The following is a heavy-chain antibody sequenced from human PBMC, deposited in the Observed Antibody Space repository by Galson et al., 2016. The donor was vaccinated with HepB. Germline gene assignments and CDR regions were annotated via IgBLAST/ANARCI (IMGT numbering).Heavy chain of an antibody. CDR1: GFTFSHYA. CDR2: ISSNGGST. Sequence: SLRLSCATSGFTFSHYAIHWVRQAPGKGLEHVSTISSNGGSTYYADSVKGRFIISRDNSKITVFLQMNSLRAEDTAIYYCARDGGNRGSYSVGDSFDIWGQGTMVTVSS. V-gene: IGHV3-64*04. J-gene: IGHJ3*02. D-gene: IGHD1-26*01. CDR3: ARDGGNRGSYSVGDSFDI.